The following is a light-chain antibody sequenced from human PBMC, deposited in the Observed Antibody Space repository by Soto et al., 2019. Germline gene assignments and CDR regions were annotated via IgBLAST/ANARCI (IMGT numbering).Light chain of an antibody. CDR3: AAWDDSLSGRV. J-gene: IGLJ2*01. CDR1: SSNIGSNY. CDR2: RNN. V-gene: IGLV1-47*01. Sequence: QSVLTQPPSASGTPGQRVTISCSGSSSNIGSNYVYWHQQLPGTAPKLLIYRNNQRHSGVPDRFSGSKSGTAASLAISGLRSEDEGDYYCAAWDDSLSGRVFGGGTKLTVL.